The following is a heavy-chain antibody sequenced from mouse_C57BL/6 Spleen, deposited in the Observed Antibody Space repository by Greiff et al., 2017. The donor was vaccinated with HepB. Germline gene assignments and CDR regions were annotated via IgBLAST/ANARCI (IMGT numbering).Heavy chain of an antibody. D-gene: IGHD6-1*01. CDR1: GYTFTDYY. CDR3: ARQLGYFDV. CDR2: INPNNGGT. J-gene: IGHJ1*03. Sequence: EVKLMESGPELVKPGASVKISCKASGYTFTDYYMNWVKQSHGKSLEWIGDINPNNGGTSYNQKFKGKATLTVDKSSSTAYMELRSLTSEDSAVYYCARQLGYFDVWGTGTTVTVSS. V-gene: IGHV1-26*01.